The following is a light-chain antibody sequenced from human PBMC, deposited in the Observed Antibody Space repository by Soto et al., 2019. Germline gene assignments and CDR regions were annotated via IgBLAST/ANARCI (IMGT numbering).Light chain of an antibody. CDR1: SSDVGGYNY. J-gene: IGLJ2*01. CDR3: ISYRSSSTPVV. V-gene: IGLV2-14*01. Sequence: QSALTQPASVSGSPGQSITISCTGTSSDVGGYNYVSWYQQHPGKAPKLMIYDVSYRPSGVSNRFSGSKSGNTASLTISGLQAEDEADYYCISYRSSSTPVVFGGGTKLTVL. CDR2: DVS.